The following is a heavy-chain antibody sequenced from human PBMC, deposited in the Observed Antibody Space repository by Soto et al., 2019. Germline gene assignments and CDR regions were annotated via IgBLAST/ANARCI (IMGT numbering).Heavy chain of an antibody. V-gene: IGHV3-23*01. CDR2: ISGSGGST. CDR3: AKDLYYDSSGYYFGPDAFDS. Sequence: GGSLRLSCAASGFTFSSYAMSWVRQAPGKGLEWVSAISGSGGSTYYADSVKGRFTISRDNSKNTLYLQMNSLRAEDTAVYYCAKDLYYDSSGYYFGPDAFDSWGQGTMVTVSS. J-gene: IGHJ3*02. D-gene: IGHD3-22*01. CDR1: GFTFSSYA.